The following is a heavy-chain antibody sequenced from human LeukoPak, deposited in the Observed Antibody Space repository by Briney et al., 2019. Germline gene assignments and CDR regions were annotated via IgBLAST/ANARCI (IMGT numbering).Heavy chain of an antibody. D-gene: IGHD3-10*01. CDR1: GFTFSSYS. J-gene: IGHJ4*02. CDR2: ISSDSRTI. V-gene: IGHV3-48*02. CDR3: ARYGSGTSYITNYFDY. Sequence: GGSLRLSCAASGFTFSSYSMNWVRQAPGKGLEWVSYISSDSRTIYYADSVKGRFTISRDNARNSLYLQMKSLRDEDTAVYYCARYGSGTSYITNYFDYWGQGTLVTVSS.